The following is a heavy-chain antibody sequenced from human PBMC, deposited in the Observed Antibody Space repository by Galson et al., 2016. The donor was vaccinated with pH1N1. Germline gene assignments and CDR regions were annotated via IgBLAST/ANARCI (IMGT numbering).Heavy chain of an antibody. J-gene: IGHJ5*02. CDR2: INHSGST. CDR3: ARLAFSSTTYGGCHNYFAP. CDR1: GFSISSGYY. Sequence: SETLSLTCAVSGFSISSGYYWGWIRQSPGKDLEWIGIINHSGSTYYKSSLKSRVTISVDTSNNQFSLHLSSVSAADTAVYHCARLAFSSTTYGGCHNYFAPWGHGTLVTVSS. D-gene: IGHD2-8*01. V-gene: IGHV4-38-2*01.